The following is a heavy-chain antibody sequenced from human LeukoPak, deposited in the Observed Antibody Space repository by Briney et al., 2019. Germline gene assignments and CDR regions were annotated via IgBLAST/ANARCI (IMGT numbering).Heavy chain of an antibody. J-gene: IGHJ4*02. Sequence: SETLSLTCTVSGGSISSDDYYWSWIRQPPGKGLEWIGYIYYSGSTYYNPSLKSRVTISVDTSKNQFSLKLSSVTAADTAVYYCASGDNVGATRYFDYWGQGTLVTVSS. D-gene: IGHD5-12*01. CDR1: GGSISSDDYY. CDR3: ASGDNVGATRYFDY. V-gene: IGHV4-30-4*08. CDR2: IYYSGST.